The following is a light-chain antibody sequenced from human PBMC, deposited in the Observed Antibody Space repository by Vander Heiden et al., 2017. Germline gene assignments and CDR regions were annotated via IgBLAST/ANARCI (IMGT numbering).Light chain of an antibody. CDR3: QQYNILSTGT. CDR1: QSVSSN. V-gene: IGKV3-15*01. J-gene: IGKJ1*01. CDR2: GAS. Sequence: DIVMTQSPATLSVSPGERATLSCRASQSVSSNLAWYQQKPGQAPRLLIYGASTRATGIPARFSGSVSGTEFTLTISSLQSEDLSVYHCQQYNILSTGTFGQGTKVEIK.